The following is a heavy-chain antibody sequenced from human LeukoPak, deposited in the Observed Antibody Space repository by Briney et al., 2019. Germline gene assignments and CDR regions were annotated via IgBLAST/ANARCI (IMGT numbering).Heavy chain of an antibody. J-gene: IGHJ4*02. CDR1: GFAFSDYY. D-gene: IGHD3-3*02. CDR3: ARDMLSFHFWSGYLSYYFDY. V-gene: IGHV3-48*01. Sequence: PGGSLRLSCAASGFAFSDYYMSWVRQAPGKGLEWVSYISSSSSTIYYADSVKGRFTISRDNAKNSLYLQMNSLRAEDTAVYYCARDMLSFHFWSGYLSYYFDYWGQGTLVTVSS. CDR2: ISSSSSTI.